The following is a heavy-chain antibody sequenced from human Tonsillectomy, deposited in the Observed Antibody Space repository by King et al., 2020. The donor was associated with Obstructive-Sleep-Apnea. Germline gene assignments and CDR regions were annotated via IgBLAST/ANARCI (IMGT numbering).Heavy chain of an antibody. CDR2: IYPGDSNT. V-gene: IGHV5-51*01. J-gene: IGHJ4*02. Sequence: QLVQSGAEVKKPGESLKISCKGSGYSFNSYWIGWVRQMPGKGLEWMGIIYPGDSNTRYTPSFQGQVTFSADKSISTAYLQWSSLKASDTAMYYCAKADYSSGWSTFDFWGQGTLVTVSS. CDR3: AKADYSSGWSTFDF. CDR1: GYSFNSYW. D-gene: IGHD6-19*01.